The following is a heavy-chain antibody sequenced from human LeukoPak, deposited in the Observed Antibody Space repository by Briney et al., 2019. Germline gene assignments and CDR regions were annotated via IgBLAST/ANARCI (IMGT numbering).Heavy chain of an antibody. Sequence: SETLSLTCAVYGGSFSGYYWIWIRQPAGKGLEWIGRIYSSGSTNYNPSLKSRVTISLDMSKNQFSLDLSSVTAADTAFYYCARVGVAAGFDYWGQGTLVTVSS. J-gene: IGHJ4*02. CDR2: IYSSGST. D-gene: IGHD6-13*01. V-gene: IGHV4-59*10. CDR3: ARVGVAAGFDY. CDR1: GGSFSGYY.